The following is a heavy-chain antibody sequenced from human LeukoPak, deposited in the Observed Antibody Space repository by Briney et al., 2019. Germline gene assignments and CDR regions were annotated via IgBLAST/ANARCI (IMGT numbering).Heavy chain of an antibody. V-gene: IGHV4-4*02. CDR2: IYHSGST. CDR3: ARYNYDFWSGYSKWFDP. Sequence: SGTLSLTCAVSGGSISSSKWWSWVRQPPGKGLEWIGEIYHSGSTNYNPSLKSRVTISVDTSKNQFSLKLSSVTAADTAVYYCARYNYDFWSGYSKWFDPWGQGTLVTVSS. D-gene: IGHD3-3*01. J-gene: IGHJ5*02. CDR1: GGSISSSKW.